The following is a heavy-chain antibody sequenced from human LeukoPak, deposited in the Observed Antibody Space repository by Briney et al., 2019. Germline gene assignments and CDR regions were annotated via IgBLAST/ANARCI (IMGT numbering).Heavy chain of an antibody. J-gene: IGHJ4*02. V-gene: IGHV3-49*04. CDR3: TRVVDIVATTADY. D-gene: IGHD5-12*01. CDR2: VRSKAYGGTT. Sequence: GGSLRLSCAASVFTFSDHYMDWVRQAPGKGLEWVGFVRSKAYGGTTEYAASVKGRFTISRDDSKSIAYLQMNSLKTEDTAVYYCTRVVDIVATTADYWGQGTLVTVSS. CDR1: VFTFSDHY.